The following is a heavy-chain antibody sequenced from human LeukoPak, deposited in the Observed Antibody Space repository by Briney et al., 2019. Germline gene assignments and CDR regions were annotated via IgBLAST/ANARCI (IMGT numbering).Heavy chain of an antibody. J-gene: IGHJ4*02. Sequence: SVKVSCKASGGTFSSYAISWVRQAPGQGLEWMGGIIPIFGTANYAQKFQGRVTINADESTSTAYMELSSLRSEDTAVYYCARFDYDSSGYEPRDYWGQGTLVTVSS. CDR2: IIPIFGTA. V-gene: IGHV1-69*13. D-gene: IGHD3-22*01. CDR3: ARFDYDSSGYEPRDY. CDR1: GGTFSSYA.